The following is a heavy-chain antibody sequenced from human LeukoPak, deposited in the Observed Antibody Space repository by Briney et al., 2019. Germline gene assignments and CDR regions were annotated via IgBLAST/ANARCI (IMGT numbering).Heavy chain of an antibody. V-gene: IGHV4-34*01. J-gene: IGHJ6*03. Sequence: SETLSLTCAVYGGSFSGYYWSWIRQPPGKGLEWIGEINHSGSTNYNPSLKSRVTISVDTSKNQFSLKLSSVTAADTAVYYCARGLAYYDFWSGPGGYYYYMDVWGKGTTVTVSS. CDR1: GGSFSGYY. D-gene: IGHD3-3*01. CDR2: INHSGST. CDR3: ARGLAYYDFWSGPGGYYYYMDV.